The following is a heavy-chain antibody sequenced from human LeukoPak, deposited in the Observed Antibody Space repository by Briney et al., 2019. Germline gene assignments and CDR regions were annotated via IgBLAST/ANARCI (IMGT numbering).Heavy chain of an antibody. V-gene: IGHV1-69*05. CDR1: GGTFSSYA. J-gene: IGHJ4*02. CDR3: ARGRKQWLVAYYFDY. CDR2: IIPIFGTA. Sequence: SVKVSCKASGGTFSSYAISWVRQAPGQGLEWMGGIIPIFGTANYAQKFQGRVTITTDESTSTAYMELSSLRSEDTAVYYCARGRKQWLVAYYFDYWGQGTLVTVSS. D-gene: IGHD6-19*01.